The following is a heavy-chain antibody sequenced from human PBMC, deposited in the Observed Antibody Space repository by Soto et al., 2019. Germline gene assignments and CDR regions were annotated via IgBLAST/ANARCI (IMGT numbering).Heavy chain of an antibody. CDR3: ARPGMSTRPEYGMDV. Sequence: EVQLVQSGAEVKKPGESLRISCKGSGYRFTSYWISWVRQMPGKGLEWMGRIDPSDSYTNYSPSFQGHVTISADKSISTAYLQWSSLKASDTATYYGARPGMSTRPEYGMDVWGQGTTVTVSS. CDR2: IDPSDSYT. V-gene: IGHV5-10-1*01. J-gene: IGHJ6*02. CDR1: GYRFTSYW. D-gene: IGHD2-2*01.